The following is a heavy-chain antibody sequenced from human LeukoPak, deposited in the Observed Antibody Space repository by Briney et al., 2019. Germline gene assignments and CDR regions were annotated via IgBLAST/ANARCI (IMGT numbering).Heavy chain of an antibody. CDR1: GVSISSYY. Sequence: PSETLSLTCTVSGVSISSYYWTWIRQPPGEGLEWIGYIYYSGSTNYNPSLKRRVTISVDTSKNQFSLKLSSVTAADTAVYYCARALQPGVYAFDIWGQGTMVTVSS. J-gene: IGHJ3*02. CDR2: IYYSGST. V-gene: IGHV4-59*01. D-gene: IGHD6-13*01. CDR3: ARALQPGVYAFDI.